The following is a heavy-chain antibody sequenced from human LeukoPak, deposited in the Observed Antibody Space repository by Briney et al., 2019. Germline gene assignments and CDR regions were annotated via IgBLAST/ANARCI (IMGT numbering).Heavy chain of an antibody. D-gene: IGHD2-15*01. Sequence: PSETLSLTCTVSGGSISSYYWSWIRQPPGKGLEWIGYIYYSGSTHYNPSLKSRVTISVDTSKNQFSLKLSSVTAADTAVCYCARSVEGYCSGDNCFSYSYYMDVWGKGTTVTVSS. CDR3: ARSVEGYCSGDNCFSYSYYMDV. CDR1: GGSISSYY. V-gene: IGHV4-59*01. J-gene: IGHJ6*03. CDR2: IYYSGST.